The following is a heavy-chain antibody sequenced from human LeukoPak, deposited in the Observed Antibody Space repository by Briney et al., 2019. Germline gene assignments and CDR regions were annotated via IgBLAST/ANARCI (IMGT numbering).Heavy chain of an antibody. CDR1: GFTFSSYA. CDR3: ARADFWSGPPQYYFDY. J-gene: IGHJ4*02. D-gene: IGHD3-3*01. CDR2: ISSSSSTI. Sequence: PWGSLRLSCAASGFTFSSYAMSWVRQAPGKGLEWVSYISSSSSTIYYADSVKGRFTISRDNAKNSLYLQMNSLRDEDTAVYYCARADFWSGPPQYYFDYWGQGTLVTVSS. V-gene: IGHV3-48*02.